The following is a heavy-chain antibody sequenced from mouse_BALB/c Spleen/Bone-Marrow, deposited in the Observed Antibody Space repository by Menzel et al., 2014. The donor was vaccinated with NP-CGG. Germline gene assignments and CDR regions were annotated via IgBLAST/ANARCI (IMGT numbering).Heavy chain of an antibody. CDR1: GFSLTTYG. CDR2: IWRGGRT. J-gene: IGHJ3*01. V-gene: IGHV2-5-1*01. CDR3: ALQAY. Sequence: VKLVESVPSLVQPSQSLSITCTVSGFSLTTYGVHWVRQSPGQGLERLGVIWRGGRTDFKGAFMSRLSITKDNSKSQVFFKVNSLQADDNAIYYCALQAYWGLGTLVTVSA.